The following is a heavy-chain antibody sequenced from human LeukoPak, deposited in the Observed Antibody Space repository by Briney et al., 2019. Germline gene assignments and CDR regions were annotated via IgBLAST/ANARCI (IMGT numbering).Heavy chain of an antibody. CDR2: IYTIGSP. Sequence: SETLSLTCTVSGGSISSGGFYWSWIRQPAGKGLQWIGRIYTIGSPNYNPSLKSRVTISVDTSKTQFSLKLSSVTAADTAVYYCARDNTVMVTDYWGQVALVTVSS. V-gene: IGHV4-61*02. D-gene: IGHD5-18*01. CDR1: GGSISSGGFY. J-gene: IGHJ4*02. CDR3: ARDNTVMVTDY.